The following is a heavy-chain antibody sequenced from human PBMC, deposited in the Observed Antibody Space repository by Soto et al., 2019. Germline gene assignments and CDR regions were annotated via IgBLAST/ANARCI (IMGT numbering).Heavy chain of an antibody. CDR3: ARAVTWGLDV. J-gene: IGHJ6*02. V-gene: IGHV3-48*02. Sequence: EVQLVESGGDLVQPGWSLRLSCAASGFTFSLYSMSWVRQAPGKGLEWVSYISRSSTGIHYADSVKGRFTISRDDATNSMHLQMNSLRDGDTAVYYCARAVTWGLDVWGQGTTVSISS. D-gene: IGHD3-10*01. CDR2: ISRSSTGI. CDR1: GFTFSLYS.